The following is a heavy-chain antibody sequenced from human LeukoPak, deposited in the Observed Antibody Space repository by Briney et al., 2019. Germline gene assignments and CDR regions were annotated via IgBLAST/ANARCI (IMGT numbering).Heavy chain of an antibody. CDR2: IKSKTDGGTT. V-gene: IGHV3-15*07. Sequence: GGSLRLSCAASGFTFSNAWMNWVRQAPGKGLEWVGRIKSKTDGGTTDYAAPVKGRFTISRDDSKNTLYLQMNSLKTEDTAVYYCTTLYCYGSLGDIDPWGQGTLVTVSS. J-gene: IGHJ5*02. CDR1: GFTFSNAW. D-gene: IGHD3-10*01. CDR3: TTLYCYGSLGDIDP.